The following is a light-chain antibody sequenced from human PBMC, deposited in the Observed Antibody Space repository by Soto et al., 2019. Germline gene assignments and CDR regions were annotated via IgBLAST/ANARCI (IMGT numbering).Light chain of an antibody. CDR1: KNDIGVYDF. Sequence: QSALTQPPSASGSPGQSVTISCTGTKNDIGVYDFVSWYQHHPGKAPRLIIYEVVQRPSGVPDRFSGSKSGNTASLTVSGLQAADEADYYCQSYDSSLSGSVFGTGTKVTVL. V-gene: IGLV2-8*01. CDR2: EVV. CDR3: QSYDSSLSGSV. J-gene: IGLJ1*01.